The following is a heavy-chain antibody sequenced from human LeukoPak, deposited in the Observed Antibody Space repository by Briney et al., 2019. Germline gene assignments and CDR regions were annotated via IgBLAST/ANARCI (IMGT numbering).Heavy chain of an antibody. Sequence: SETLSLTCTVSGGSISSGSYYWSWIRQPAGKRLEWIGRIYTSGSTNYNPSLKSRVTISVDTSKNQFSLKLSSVTAADTAVYYCARENTAMGPLGAWLGYYYYMDVWGKGTTVTISS. J-gene: IGHJ6*03. D-gene: IGHD5-18*01. CDR3: ARENTAMGPLGAWLGYYYYMDV. V-gene: IGHV4-61*02. CDR1: GGSISSGSYY. CDR2: IYTSGST.